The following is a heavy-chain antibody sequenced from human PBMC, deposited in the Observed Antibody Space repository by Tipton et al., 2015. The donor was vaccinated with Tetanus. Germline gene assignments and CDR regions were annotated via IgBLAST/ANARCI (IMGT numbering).Heavy chain of an antibody. Sequence: TLSLTCTVSGDSVRGSRYYWGWVRQPPGKGLEWIGSIYYSGSTYHNASLKSRVTMSVDTSKNQFSLKLGSVTAADTAICYCASQFWGYWFDPWGPGTLVIVSS. CDR3: ASQFWGYWFDP. CDR1: GDSVRGSRYY. D-gene: IGHD7-27*01. V-gene: IGHV4-39*01. J-gene: IGHJ5*02. CDR2: IYYSGST.